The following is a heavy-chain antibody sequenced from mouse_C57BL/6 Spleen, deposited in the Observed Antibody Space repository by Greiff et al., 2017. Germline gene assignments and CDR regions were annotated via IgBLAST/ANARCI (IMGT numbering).Heavy chain of an antibody. CDR1: GYTFTSYG. CDR3: ARRRSNCDAMDY. V-gene: IGHV1-81*01. CDR2: IYPRSGNT. J-gene: IGHJ4*01. D-gene: IGHD2-5*01. Sequence: QVQLQQSGAELARPGASVKLSCKASGYTFTSYGISWVKQRTGQGLEWIGEIYPRSGNTYYNEKFKGKATLTADKSSSTAYRELRSLTSEDSAVDCCARRRSNCDAMDYWGQGTSVTVSS.